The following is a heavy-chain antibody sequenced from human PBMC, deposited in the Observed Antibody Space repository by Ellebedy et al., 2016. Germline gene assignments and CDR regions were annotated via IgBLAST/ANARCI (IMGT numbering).Heavy chain of an antibody. D-gene: IGHD3-10*01. Sequence: GGSLRLSXAASGFSVTSNDMTWVRQAPGKGLEWVSVIYSGGLSYYADSVKGRFTISRDGSKNTLYLQMNSLRPEDTAMYYCAARHYDTFVIWGRGTVVTVSS. J-gene: IGHJ3*02. CDR1: GFSVTSND. CDR3: AARHYDTFVI. CDR2: IYSGGLS. V-gene: IGHV3-53*01.